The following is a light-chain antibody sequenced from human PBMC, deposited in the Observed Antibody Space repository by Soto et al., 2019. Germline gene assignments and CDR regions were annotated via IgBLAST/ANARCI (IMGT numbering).Light chain of an antibody. V-gene: IGKV3-11*01. J-gene: IGKJ5*01. CDR3: QQRSNWPIT. Sequence: EIVLTQSPATLSLSPGERATLSCMASQSISSYLVWYQQKPGQAPRLLIYDASNRATGIPARFSGSGSGTDFTLTISSLEPEDFAVYYCQQRSNWPITFGQGTRLENK. CDR2: DAS. CDR1: QSISSY.